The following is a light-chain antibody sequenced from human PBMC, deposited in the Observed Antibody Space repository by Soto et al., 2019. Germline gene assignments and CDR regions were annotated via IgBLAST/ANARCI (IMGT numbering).Light chain of an antibody. CDR2: AS. CDR3: QQSYSTPPIT. CDR1: QNINNY. V-gene: IGKV1-39*01. J-gene: IGKJ5*01. Sequence: IHMTLSPSSVSASVGDRVTITCRASQNINNYLSWYQQRPGKAPKLLIYASSLQSGVPSRFSGSGSGTDFTLTISSLQPEDFATYYCQQSYSTPPITFCQGTRLEI.